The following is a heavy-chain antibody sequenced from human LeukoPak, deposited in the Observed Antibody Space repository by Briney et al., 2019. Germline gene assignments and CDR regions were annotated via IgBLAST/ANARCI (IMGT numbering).Heavy chain of an antibody. J-gene: IGHJ4*02. CDR2: ITGDGSGA. CDR1: GFTFSSYW. V-gene: IGHV3-74*01. D-gene: IGHD1-1*01. CDR3: ARFAVTTAGDY. Sequence: GGSLRLSCAASGFTFSSYWMHWVRQAPGKGLVWVSRITGDGSGANYADSVKGRFTISRDNAKNTLYLQMNSLRAEDTAVYYCARFAVTTAGDYGGRGPLVTVSP.